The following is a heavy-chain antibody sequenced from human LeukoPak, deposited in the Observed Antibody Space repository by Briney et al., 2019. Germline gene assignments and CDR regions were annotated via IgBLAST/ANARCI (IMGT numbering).Heavy chain of an antibody. CDR3: ARESEYYDSSGYSYYFDY. CDR2: INPNSGGT. V-gene: IGHV1-2*02. CDR1: GYTFTGYY. D-gene: IGHD3-22*01. Sequence: ASVKVSCKASGYTFTGYYMHWVRQVPGQGLEWMGWINPNSGGTNYAQKFQGRVTMTRDTSTSTAYMELSRLRSDDTAVYYCARESEYYDSSGYSYYFDYWGQGTLVTVSS. J-gene: IGHJ4*02.